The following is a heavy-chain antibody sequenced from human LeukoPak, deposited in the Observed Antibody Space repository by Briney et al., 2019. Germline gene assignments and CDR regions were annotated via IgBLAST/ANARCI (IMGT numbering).Heavy chain of an antibody. D-gene: IGHD3-3*01. CDR1: GYTFTRHH. CDR2: INPSGGTT. J-gene: IGHJ4*02. CDR3: AREAIFGVVREYYFDY. V-gene: IGHV1-46*01. Sequence: ASVTVSCKTSGYTFTRHHIHWVRQAPGQGLEWMGVINPSGGTTTYAQNFQGRVTMTRDTSTITVYMELSSLRSDDTAVYYCAREAIFGVVREYYFDYWGQGTLVTV.